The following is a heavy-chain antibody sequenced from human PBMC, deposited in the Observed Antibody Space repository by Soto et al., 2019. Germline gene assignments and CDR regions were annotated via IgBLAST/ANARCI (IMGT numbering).Heavy chain of an antibody. J-gene: IGHJ6*02. V-gene: IGHV4-34*01. CDR2: INHRGSS. Sequence: SETLSLTCAVNGGSLSGYYWSWIRQSPGKGPEWIGEINHRGSSDYNPSLKSRVTLSIDASMNHVTVELTSVTAADTAVYYCARSDNRNSLYGVDVWGQGTAVTVSS. CDR1: GGSLSGYY. CDR3: ARSDNRNSLYGVDV. D-gene: IGHD1-7*01.